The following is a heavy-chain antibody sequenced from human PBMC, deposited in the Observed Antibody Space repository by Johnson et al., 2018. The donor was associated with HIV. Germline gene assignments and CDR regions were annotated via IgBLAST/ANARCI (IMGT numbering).Heavy chain of an antibody. V-gene: IGHV3-43D*03. CDR1: GFTFDDYA. J-gene: IGHJ3*02. CDR3: ARGGAYCGGDCNAFDI. CDR2: ISWDGSST. Sequence: VQLVESGGGLVQPGGSLRLSCAASGFTFDDYAMHWVRQAPGKGLEWVSLISWDGSSTYYADSVKGRFTISRDNSKNSLYLQMNSLRAEDTAVYYCARGGAYCGGDCNAFDIWGQGTMVTVSS. D-gene: IGHD2-21*02.